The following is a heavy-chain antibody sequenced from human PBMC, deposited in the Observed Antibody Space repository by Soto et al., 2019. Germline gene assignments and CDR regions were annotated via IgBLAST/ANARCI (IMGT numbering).Heavy chain of an antibody. Sequence: QVQLVQSGAEVKKPGTSVKVSCKASGYTFTNYGITWVRQAPGQGLEWMGWISVYNGNTKYGQKFRDRVTMTTDTSTTTAYMELRSLRSADTAVYYCEKVIAQAYVRYYFDYWGQGTLVTVSS. V-gene: IGHV1-18*01. CDR2: ISVYNGNT. D-gene: IGHD2-21*01. CDR3: EKVIAQAYVRYYFDY. J-gene: IGHJ4*02. CDR1: GYTFTNYG.